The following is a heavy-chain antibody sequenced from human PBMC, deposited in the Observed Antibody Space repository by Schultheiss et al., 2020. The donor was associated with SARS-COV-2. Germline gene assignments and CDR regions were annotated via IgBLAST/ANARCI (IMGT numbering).Heavy chain of an antibody. CDR3: ATFSVPLYYGPYSTVSAYYYAMDV. D-gene: IGHD2-8*02. CDR1: GYTFTGYY. Sequence: ASVKVSCKASGYTFTGYYMHWVRQAPGKGLEWMGGFDREDGGTIYPQKFQGRVTLTEDTSTDTAYMELSSLRSDDTAVYYCATFSVPLYYGPYSTVSAYYYAMDVWGQGTTVTVSS. V-gene: IGHV1-24*01. CDR2: FDREDGGT. J-gene: IGHJ6*02.